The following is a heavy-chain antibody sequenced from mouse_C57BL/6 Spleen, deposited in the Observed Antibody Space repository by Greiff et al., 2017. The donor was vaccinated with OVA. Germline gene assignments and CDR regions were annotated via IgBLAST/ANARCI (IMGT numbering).Heavy chain of an antibody. J-gene: IGHJ3*01. CDR1: GYTFTSYW. V-gene: IGHV1-50*01. CDR3: ARRDYGSSYGFAY. Sequence: QVHVKQSGAELVKPGASVKLSCKASGYTFTSYWMQWVKQRPGQGLEWIGEIDPSDSYTNYNQKFKGKATLTVDTSSSTAYMQLSSLTSEDSAVYYCARRDYGSSYGFAYWGQGTLVTVSA. CDR2: IDPSDSYT. D-gene: IGHD1-1*01.